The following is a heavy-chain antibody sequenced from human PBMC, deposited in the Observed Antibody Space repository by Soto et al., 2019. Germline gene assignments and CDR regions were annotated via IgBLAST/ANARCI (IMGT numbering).Heavy chain of an antibody. Sequence: QVQLVESGGGVVQPGRSLRLSCAASGFSFSNYGMHWVRQAPGKGLEWVAVISYDGSNTTFADSLKGRFIISRDNSKNTLFLQINGLRVEDTAVYYCAKVSCCVGGSCYLGWFDPLGQGTLVTVSS. V-gene: IGHV3-30*18. D-gene: IGHD2-15*01. CDR2: ISYDGSNT. J-gene: IGHJ5*02. CDR3: AKVSCCVGGSCYLGWFDP. CDR1: GFSFSNYG.